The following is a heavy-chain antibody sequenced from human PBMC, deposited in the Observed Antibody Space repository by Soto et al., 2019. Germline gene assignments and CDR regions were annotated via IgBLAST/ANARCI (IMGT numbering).Heavy chain of an antibody. Sequence: VKVSCKASGGTFSSYAISWVRQSPGKGLEWMGGIIPIFGTANYAQKFQGRVTITADESTSTAYMELSSLRSEDPAVYYCARADYGDYENYYYYGMDVWGQGTTVTVSS. CDR3: ARADYGDYENYYYYGMDV. V-gene: IGHV1-69*13. CDR1: GGTFSSYA. D-gene: IGHD4-17*01. J-gene: IGHJ6*02. CDR2: IIPIFGTA.